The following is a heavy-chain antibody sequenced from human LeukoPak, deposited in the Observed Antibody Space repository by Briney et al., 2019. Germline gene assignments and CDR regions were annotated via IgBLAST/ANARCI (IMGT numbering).Heavy chain of an antibody. CDR3: ARTLGSGVSDY. CDR2: IYYSGST. Sequence: SETLSLTCTVSGASISSGSYYWSWIRQPAGKGLEWIGYIYYSGSTNYNPSLKSRVTISVDTSKNQFSLKLSSVTAADTAVYYCARTLGSGVSDYWGLGTLVTVSS. J-gene: IGHJ4*02. CDR1: GASISSGSYY. V-gene: IGHV4-61*10. D-gene: IGHD3-10*01.